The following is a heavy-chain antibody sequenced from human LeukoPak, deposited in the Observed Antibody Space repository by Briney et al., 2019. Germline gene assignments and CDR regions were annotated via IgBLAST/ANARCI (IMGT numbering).Heavy chain of an antibody. D-gene: IGHD3-22*01. CDR1: GGSISSSSYY. Sequence: PSETLSLTCTVSGGSISSSSYYWGWIRQPPGKGLEWIGSIHYSGSTYYNPSLKSRVTMSVDTSKRQFSLKLSSVTAADTAVYYCARHLGKYYYDSSVFDYWGQGTLVTVSS. V-gene: IGHV4-39*01. J-gene: IGHJ4*02. CDR2: IHYSGST. CDR3: ARHLGKYYYDSSVFDY.